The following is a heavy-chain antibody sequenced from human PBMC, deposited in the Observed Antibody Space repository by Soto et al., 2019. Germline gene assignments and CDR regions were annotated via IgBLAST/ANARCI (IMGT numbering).Heavy chain of an antibody. CDR1: GGSISSGDYY. J-gene: IGHJ4*02. D-gene: IGHD6-13*01. CDR3: ARVIRSIAAAEFDY. CDR2: IYYSGST. Sequence: SETLSLTCTVSGGSISSGDYYWSWIRQPPGKGLEWIGYIYYSGSTYYNPSLKSRVTISVDTSKNQFSLKLSSVTAADTAVYYCARVIRSIAAAEFDYWGQGTLVTVSS. V-gene: IGHV4-30-4*01.